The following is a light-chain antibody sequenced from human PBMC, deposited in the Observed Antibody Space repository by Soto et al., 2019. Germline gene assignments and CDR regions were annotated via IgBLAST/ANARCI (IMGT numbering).Light chain of an antibody. Sequence: QSVLTQPPSVSAAAGQKVTISCSGSSSNIGKNYVSWYQQLPGTAPELLIYENNKRPSGIPDRFSGSRSGTSATLGITGLQTGDEADYYCGAWDSSLSAVVFGGGTKVTVL. J-gene: IGLJ2*01. V-gene: IGLV1-51*02. CDR3: GAWDSSLSAVV. CDR2: ENN. CDR1: SSNIGKNY.